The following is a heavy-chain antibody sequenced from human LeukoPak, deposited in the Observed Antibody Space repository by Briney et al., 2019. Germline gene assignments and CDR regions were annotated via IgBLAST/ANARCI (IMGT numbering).Heavy chain of an antibody. CDR1: GGSISSGGYY. V-gene: IGHV4-31*03. J-gene: IGHJ3*02. D-gene: IGHD1-7*01. CDR2: IYYSGST. Sequence: SETLSLTCTVSGGSISSGGYYWSWIRQHPGKCLEWIGYIYYSGSTYYNPSLKSRVTISVDTSKNQFSLKLGSVTAADTAVYYCASGPITGTTIAFDIWGQGTMVTVSS. CDR3: ASGPITGTTIAFDI.